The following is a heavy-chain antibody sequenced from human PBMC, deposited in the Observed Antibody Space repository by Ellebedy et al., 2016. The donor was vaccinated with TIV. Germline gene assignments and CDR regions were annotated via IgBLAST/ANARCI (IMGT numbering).Heavy chain of an antibody. Sequence: SETLSLXCAVYGGSFSGYYWSWIRQPPGKGLEWIGEINHSGSTNYNPSLKSRVTISVDTSKNQFSLKLSSVTAADTAVYYCARASYDFWSGYYTSSWFDPWGQGTLVTVSS. D-gene: IGHD3-3*01. J-gene: IGHJ5*02. V-gene: IGHV4-34*01. CDR3: ARASYDFWSGYYTSSWFDP. CDR2: INHSGST. CDR1: GGSFSGYY.